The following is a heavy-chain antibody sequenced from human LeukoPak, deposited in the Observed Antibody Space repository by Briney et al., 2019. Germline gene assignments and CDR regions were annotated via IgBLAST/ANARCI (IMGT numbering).Heavy chain of an antibody. CDR1: AFTFSSYG. CDR3: AKAPEPLSGGEYFDY. V-gene: IGHV3-33*06. Sequence: GGSLRLSCAASAFTFSSYGMHWVRQAPGKGLEWVAVIWYDGSNKYYADSVKGRFPISRDNSRNTLYLQMNSLRAEDTAVYYCAKAPEPLSGGEYFDYWGQGTLVTVSS. D-gene: IGHD1-14*01. CDR2: IWYDGSNK. J-gene: IGHJ4*02.